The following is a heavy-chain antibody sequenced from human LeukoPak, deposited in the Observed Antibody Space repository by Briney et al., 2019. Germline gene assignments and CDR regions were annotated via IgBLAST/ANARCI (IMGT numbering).Heavy chain of an antibody. D-gene: IGHD3-10*01. CDR2: IRSKAYSGTT. J-gene: IGHJ4*02. V-gene: IGHV3-49*04. CDR1: GFTFGDYA. CDR3: TRVGYYYGSGSYYKRYFDY. Sequence: PGGSLRLSCTASGFTFGDYAMGWVRQAPGKGLEWVGFIRSKAYSGTTEYAASVKGRFTISRDDSKSIAYLQMNSLKTKDTAVYYCTRVGYYYGSGSYYKRYFDYWGQGTLVTVSS.